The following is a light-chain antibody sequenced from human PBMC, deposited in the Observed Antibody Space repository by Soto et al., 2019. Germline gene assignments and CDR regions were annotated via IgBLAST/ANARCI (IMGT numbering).Light chain of an antibody. CDR3: MQGTQFPFT. CDR2: KIS. Sequence: DIVMTQTPLSSPVTLGQPASISCRSSQSLVHGDGNTYLSWLQQRPGQPPRVSIYKISNRLSGVPDRFSGSGAGTDFTLKISRVEAEDVGIYYCMQGTQFPFTFGGGTKVDIK. CDR1: QSLVHGDGNTY. V-gene: IGKV2-24*01. J-gene: IGKJ4*01.